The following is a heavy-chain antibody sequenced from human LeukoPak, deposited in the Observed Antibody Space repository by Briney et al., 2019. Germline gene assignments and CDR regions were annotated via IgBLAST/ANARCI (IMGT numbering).Heavy chain of an antibody. V-gene: IGHV1-24*01. CDR2: FDPEDGET. Sequence: ASVKVSCKVSGYTLTGLSMHWVRQAPGKGLEWMGGFDPEDGETIYAQKFQGRVTMTEDTSTDTAYMELSSLRSEDTAVYYCATGVGIVGATKGGTFDYWGQGTLVTVSS. CDR1: GYTLTGLS. CDR3: ATGVGIVGATKGGTFDY. D-gene: IGHD1-26*01. J-gene: IGHJ4*02.